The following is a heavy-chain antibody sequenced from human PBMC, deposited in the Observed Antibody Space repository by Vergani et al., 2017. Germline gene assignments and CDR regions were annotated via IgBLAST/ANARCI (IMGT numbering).Heavy chain of an antibody. CDR1: GLTFGSYA. J-gene: IGHJ4*02. CDR3: AKDRRGYCSGGSCYFDY. V-gene: IGHV3-23*01. Sequence: EVQLLESGGGLVQPGGSLRLSCAASGLTFGSYAMSWVRPAPGKGLEWVSAISGSGGSTYYADSVKGRFTISRENSKNKLYLQMNSRRAEDTAVYYCAKDRRGYCSGGSCYFDYWGQGTLVTVSS. D-gene: IGHD2-15*01. CDR2: ISGSGGST.